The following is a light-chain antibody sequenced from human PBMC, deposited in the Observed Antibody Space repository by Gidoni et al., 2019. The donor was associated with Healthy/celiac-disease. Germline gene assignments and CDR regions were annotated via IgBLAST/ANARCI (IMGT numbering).Light chain of an antibody. J-gene: IGKJ2*01. V-gene: IGKV1-39*01. CDR1: QSNSSY. CDR3: QQSYSTPYT. Sequence: DIQMTQTPSSLSASVGDRVTITCRASQSNSSYLNWYQQKPGQAPQLLIYAASSLQSGVPSRFSGSGSGTDFTLTISSLQPEDFATYYCQQSYSTPYTFGQGTKLEIK. CDR2: AAS.